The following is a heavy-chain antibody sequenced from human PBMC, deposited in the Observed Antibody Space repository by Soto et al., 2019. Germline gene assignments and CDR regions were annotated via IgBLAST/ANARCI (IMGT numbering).Heavy chain of an antibody. CDR1: EYTFSDAW. V-gene: IGHV3-15*01. CDR2: SKRKIDGETT. CDR3: TADHWS. D-gene: IGHD3-3*01. Sequence: PGGSLRLSCVVFEYTFSDAWMSWVRKAPGKGLEWVARSKRKIDGETTDYAAPVEGRFTIARDDSKNTLYLQMSSLKIEDTAVYLCTADHWSWGQGTLVTVSS. J-gene: IGHJ4*01.